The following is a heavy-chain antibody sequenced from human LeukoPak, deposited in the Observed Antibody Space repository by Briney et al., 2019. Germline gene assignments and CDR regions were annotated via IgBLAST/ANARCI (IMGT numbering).Heavy chain of an antibody. J-gene: IGHJ5*02. CDR2: IYYSGST. V-gene: IGHV4-59*01. D-gene: IGHD2-8*02. CDR1: GGSISSYY. Sequence: PSETLSLTCTVSGGSISSYYWSWIRQPPGKGLEWIGYIYYSGSTSYNPSLKSRVTISVDTSKNQFSLKLSSVTAADTAAYYCARLPWYNWFDPWGQGTLVTVSS. CDR3: ARLPWYNWFDP.